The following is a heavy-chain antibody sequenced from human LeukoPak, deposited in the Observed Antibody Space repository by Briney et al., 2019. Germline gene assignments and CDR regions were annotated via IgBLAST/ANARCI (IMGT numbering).Heavy chain of an antibody. D-gene: IGHD1/OR15-1a*01. CDR3: TLTTFGVVYYFDY. CDR2: ISYDGINQ. V-gene: IGHV3-30*04. J-gene: IGHJ4*02. Sequence: GGSQRLSCATSGFTFSIYAMHCVRHAPGRGRECVALISYDGINQYYADSVKGGFIISRDNSKNTLYLQLNSLRLEDTAVYYCTLTTFGVVYYFDYWGEGTLVTVSS. CDR1: GFTFSIYA.